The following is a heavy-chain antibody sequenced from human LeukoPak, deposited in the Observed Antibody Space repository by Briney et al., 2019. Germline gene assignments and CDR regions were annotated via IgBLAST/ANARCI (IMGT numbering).Heavy chain of an antibody. J-gene: IGHJ4*02. D-gene: IGHD6-13*01. CDR3: ARARNEIAAAGSPFDY. CDR2: IYYSGST. CDR1: GGSISSSSYY. Sequence: SETLSLTCTVSGGSISSSSYYWGWIRQPPGKGLEWIGSIYYSGSTYYNPSLKSRVTISVDTSKNQFSLKLSSVTAADTAVYYCARARNEIAAAGSPFDYWGQETLVTVSS. V-gene: IGHV4-39*01.